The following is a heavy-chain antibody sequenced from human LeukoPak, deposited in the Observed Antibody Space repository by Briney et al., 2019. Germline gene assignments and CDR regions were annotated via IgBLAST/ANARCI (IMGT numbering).Heavy chain of an antibody. V-gene: IGHV3-30*03. CDR2: ISYDGSNK. J-gene: IGHJ4*02. D-gene: IGHD4-17*01. Sequence: PGGSLRLSCAASGFTFSSYGMHRVRQAPGKGLEWVAVISYDGSNKYYADSVKGRFTISRDNSKNTLYLQMNSLRAEDTAVYYCARDRGAKYYFDYWGQGTLVTVSS. CDR1: GFTFSSYG. CDR3: ARDRGAKYYFDY.